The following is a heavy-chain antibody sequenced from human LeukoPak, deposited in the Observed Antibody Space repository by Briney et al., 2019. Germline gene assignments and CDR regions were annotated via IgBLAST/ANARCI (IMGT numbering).Heavy chain of an antibody. V-gene: IGHV3-53*01. CDR3: VYYDSGAYPNLDY. CDR2: IYSGGST. CDR1: GFTVSRNY. J-gene: IGHJ4*02. D-gene: IGHD3-22*01. Sequence: PRGSLRLSCAASGFTVSRNYMSWVRQAPGKGLEWVSVIYSGGSTYYADSVKGRFNISGDSSKNTLYLQMNSLRAEDTAVYFCVYYDSGAYPNLDYWGQGTLVTVSS.